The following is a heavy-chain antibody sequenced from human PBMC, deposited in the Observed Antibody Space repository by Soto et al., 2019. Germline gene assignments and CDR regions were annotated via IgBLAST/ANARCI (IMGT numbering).Heavy chain of an antibody. Sequence: SETLSLTCTVSGGSINSGGYYWSWIRQYPGKGLEWIGYIYYSGSTDSTPSLKSRVTISLDTSKNQFSLKLSSVTAADTAVYYCARDREYCSGGSCTDAFDIWGQGTLVTVSS. D-gene: IGHD2-15*01. CDR2: IYYSGST. J-gene: IGHJ3*02. CDR1: GGSINSGGYY. V-gene: IGHV4-31*03. CDR3: ARDREYCSGGSCTDAFDI.